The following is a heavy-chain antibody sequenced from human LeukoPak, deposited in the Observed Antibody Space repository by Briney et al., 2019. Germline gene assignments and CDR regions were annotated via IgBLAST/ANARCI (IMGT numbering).Heavy chain of an antibody. Sequence: PGRSLRLSCAASGFTLSTYGMHWVRQAPGKGPEWVAVISYDGSNKYYADSVKGRFTISRDNSKNTLYLQMDSLRAEDTAVYYCATYDGYCSSTSCYGLGAFDIWGQGTMVTVSS. D-gene: IGHD2-2*03. V-gene: IGHV3-30*03. J-gene: IGHJ3*02. CDR1: GFTLSTYG. CDR3: ATYDGYCSSTSCYGLGAFDI. CDR2: ISYDGSNK.